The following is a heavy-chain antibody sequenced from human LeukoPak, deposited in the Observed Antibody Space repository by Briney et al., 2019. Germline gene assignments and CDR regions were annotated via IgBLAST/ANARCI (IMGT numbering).Heavy chain of an antibody. Sequence: GGSLRFSCAATGFTFDDYAMHWVRQAPGKGLEWVSGISWNSGSIGYADSVKGRFNISRDNDKNSLYLQMNSLRAEDTAFYFQAKAGIRYFDWFLGGMDVWGKGTTVTISS. CDR2: ISWNSGSI. CDR3: AKAGIRYFDWFLGGMDV. J-gene: IGHJ6*03. D-gene: IGHD3-9*01. V-gene: IGHV3-9*01. CDR1: GFTFDDYA.